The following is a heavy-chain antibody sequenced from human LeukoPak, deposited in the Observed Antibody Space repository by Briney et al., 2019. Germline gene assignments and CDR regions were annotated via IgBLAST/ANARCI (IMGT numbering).Heavy chain of an antibody. CDR2: ISSSSSYI. CDR1: GFTFSSYS. D-gene: IGHD3-22*01. CDR3: ARDRGYYDSSGDAFDI. V-gene: IGHV3-21*01. Sequence: GGSLRLSCAASGFTFSSYSMNWVRQAPGKGLEWVSSISSSSSYIYYADSVKGRFTISRDNAKNSLYLQMNSLRAEDTAVYYCARDRGYYDSSGDAFDIWGRGTMVTVSS. J-gene: IGHJ3*02.